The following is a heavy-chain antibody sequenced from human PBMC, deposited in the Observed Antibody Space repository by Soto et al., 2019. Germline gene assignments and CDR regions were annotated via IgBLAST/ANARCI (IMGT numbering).Heavy chain of an antibody. CDR3: ARDRRVSGVGAGY. Sequence: QVQLVESGGGVVQPGRSLRLSCAASGFTFSSYGMHWVRQAPGKGLEWVAVIWYDGSNKYYADSVKGRFTISRDNSKNTLYLQMNSLRAEDTAVYYCARDRRVSGVGAGYWGQGTLVTVSS. D-gene: IGHD1-26*01. J-gene: IGHJ4*02. CDR2: IWYDGSNK. CDR1: GFTFSSYG. V-gene: IGHV3-33*01.